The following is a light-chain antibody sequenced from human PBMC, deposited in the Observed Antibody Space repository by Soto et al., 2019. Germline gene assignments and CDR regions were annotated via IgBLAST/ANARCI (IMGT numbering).Light chain of an antibody. CDR3: GTWDSSLSSGV. V-gene: IGLV1-51*01. J-gene: IGLJ2*01. CDR2: DNN. CDR1: SSNIGNND. Sequence: QSVLTQPPSVSAAPGQKVTFSCSGSSSNIGNNDVSWYQQLPGTAPKLLIYDNNKRPSGIPDRFSGSKSGTSATLGITGLQTGDEADYYCGTWDSSLSSGVFGGGTQLTVL.